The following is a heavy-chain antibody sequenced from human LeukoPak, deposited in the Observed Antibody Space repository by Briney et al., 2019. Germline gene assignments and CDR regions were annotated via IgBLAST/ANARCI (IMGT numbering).Heavy chain of an antibody. CDR3: ARDTPSSGWYSRYYYYGMDV. CDR1: GFTFSRYW. V-gene: IGHV3-11*01. J-gene: IGHJ6*02. Sequence: GGSLRLSCAASGFTFSRYWMSWIRQAPGKGLEWVSYISSSGSTIYYADSVKGRFTISRDNAKNSLYLQMNSLRAEDTAVYYCARDTPSSGWYSRYYYYGMDVWGQGTTVTVSS. CDR2: ISSSGSTI. D-gene: IGHD6-19*01.